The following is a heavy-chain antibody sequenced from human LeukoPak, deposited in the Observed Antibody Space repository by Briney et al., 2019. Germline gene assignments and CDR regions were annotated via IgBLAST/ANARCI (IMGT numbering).Heavy chain of an antibody. D-gene: IGHD1-1*01. CDR1: GFTFSRYY. V-gene: IGHV3-7*01. Sequence: GGSLRLSCAASGFTFSRYYMSWVRQAPGKGLEWVANIKQDGSEKNYVDSVKGRFTISRDNAENSLFLQMNSLRAEDTAVYYCARDGDNISLPFDYWGQGTLVTVSS. J-gene: IGHJ4*02. CDR2: IKQDGSEK. CDR3: ARDGDNISLPFDY.